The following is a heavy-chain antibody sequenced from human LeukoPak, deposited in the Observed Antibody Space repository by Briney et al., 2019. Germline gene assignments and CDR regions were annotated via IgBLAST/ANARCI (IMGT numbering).Heavy chain of an antibody. CDR2: IYNSGST. D-gene: IGHD6-13*01. Sequence: SETLSLTCTVSGGSISSDYWSWIRQPPGKGLEWIAYIYNSGSTSYNPSLKSRVTISMNTSKNQFSLELSSVTAADTAVYYCARGDSSSWSLFDYWGQGTLVTVSS. CDR1: GGSISSDY. V-gene: IGHV4-59*08. J-gene: IGHJ4*02. CDR3: ARGDSSSWSLFDY.